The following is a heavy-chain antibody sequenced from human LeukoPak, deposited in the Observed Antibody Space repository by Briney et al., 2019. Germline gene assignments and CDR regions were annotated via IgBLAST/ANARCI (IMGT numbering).Heavy chain of an antibody. CDR2: IYTSGST. D-gene: IGHD2-2*01. J-gene: IGHJ5*02. Sequence: SETLSLTCTVSGDSITSCSHFWSWIRQPAGKGLEWIGRIYTSGSTNYNSSLKSRVTMSVDTSKNQFSLKLSAVTAADTAVYYCARDGPPLVVVPAVSTGHNWFDPWGQGTLVTVSS. V-gene: IGHV4-61*02. CDR1: GDSITSCSHF. CDR3: ARDGPPLVVVPAVSTGHNWFDP.